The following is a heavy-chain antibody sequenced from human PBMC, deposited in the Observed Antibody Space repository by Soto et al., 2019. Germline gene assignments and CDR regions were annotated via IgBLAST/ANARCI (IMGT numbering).Heavy chain of an antibody. CDR3: ARVVMIISAGPFET. CDR1: GYTFTDYY. J-gene: IGHJ3*02. CDR2: INPSSGTT. V-gene: IGHV1-2*02. Sequence: ASVKVSCKASGYTFTDYYIHWVRQAPGQGLEWMGWINPSSGTTNYAQMFQGRVTMTRGTSISTAYMELSRLTSDDTAVYYCARVVMIISAGPFETWGQGTVVTVSS. D-gene: IGHD3-16*01.